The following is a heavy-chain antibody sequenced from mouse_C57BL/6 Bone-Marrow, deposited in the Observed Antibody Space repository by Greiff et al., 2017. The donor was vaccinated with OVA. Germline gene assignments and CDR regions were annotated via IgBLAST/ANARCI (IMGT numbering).Heavy chain of an antibody. CDR2: IDPSDSYT. CDR3: ARSQPLRPRGGFAY. J-gene: IGHJ3*01. V-gene: IGHV1-69*01. CDR1: GYTFTSYW. Sequence: QVQLQQPGAELVMPGASVKLSCKASGYTFTSYWMHWVKQRPGQGLEWIGKIDPSDSYTNYNQKFKGKSTLTVDESSSTAYMQLRSRTSEDSAVYYWARSQPLRPRGGFAYWGKGTLVTVSA. D-gene: IGHD3-2*02.